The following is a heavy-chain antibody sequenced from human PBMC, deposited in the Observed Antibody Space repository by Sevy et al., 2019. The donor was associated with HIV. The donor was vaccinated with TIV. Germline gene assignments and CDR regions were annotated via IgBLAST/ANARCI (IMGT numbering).Heavy chain of an antibody. CDR3: ARLCTGFIYYYYYGMDV. CDR1: GFTFSTHA. CDR2: IKQDGSEK. J-gene: IGHJ6*02. Sequence: GGSLRLSCAASGFTFSTHAMHWVRQAPGKGLEWVANIKQDGSEKYYVDFLKGRFTISRDNAKNSLYLQMNSLRAEDTAVYYCARLCTGFIYYYYYGMDVWGQGTTVTVSS. D-gene: IGHD2-2*01. V-gene: IGHV3-7*01.